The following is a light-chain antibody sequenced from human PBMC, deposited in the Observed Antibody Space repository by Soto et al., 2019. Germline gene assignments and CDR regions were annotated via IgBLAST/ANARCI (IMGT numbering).Light chain of an antibody. CDR3: LYRGIWPPGAT. V-gene: IGKV3-11*01. Sequence: EIVLTQSPVTLSLSPGERATLSCRASQSINNYLAWYHQKPGQPPRLLIYDASNRATSIPVRFSGSGSGTDFSLTIRGLEPEDSAVYYCLYRGIWPPGATFGGGTKVEIK. CDR2: DAS. CDR1: QSINNY. J-gene: IGKJ4*01.